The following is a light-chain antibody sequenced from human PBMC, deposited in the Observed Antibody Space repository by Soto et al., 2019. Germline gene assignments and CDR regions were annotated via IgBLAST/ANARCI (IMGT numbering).Light chain of an antibody. CDR2: HVT. CDR1: SVDVGDYNS. J-gene: IGLJ1*01. CDR3: SSYSHSPPSFV. V-gene: IGLV2-14*03. Sequence: QPVLTQPASGYGSPGQSITISCTGSSVDVGDYNSVSWYQQHPGKAPKVMIYHVTIRASGVSNRFSGSKSGNTASLTISGLQAEDEADYYCSSYSHSPPSFVFGTGTKVPV.